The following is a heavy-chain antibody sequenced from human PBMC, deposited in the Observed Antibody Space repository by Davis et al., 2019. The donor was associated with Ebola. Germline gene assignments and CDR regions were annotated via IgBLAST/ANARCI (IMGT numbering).Heavy chain of an antibody. Sequence: ASVQVSCKASGYSFAAHYIHWVRQAPGPGLEWMGWITVYNGNTNYAQKFQGRATMTTDTSTSTAYMEVRSLRSDDTATYYCSTGQWLPFGDHWGQGTLVAVSS. CDR2: ITVYNGNT. CDR3: STGQWLPFGDH. V-gene: IGHV1-18*04. J-gene: IGHJ4*02. D-gene: IGHD6-19*01. CDR1: GYSFAAHY.